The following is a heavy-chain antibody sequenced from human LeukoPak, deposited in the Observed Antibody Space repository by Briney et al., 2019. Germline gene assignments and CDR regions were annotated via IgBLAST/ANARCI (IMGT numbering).Heavy chain of an antibody. D-gene: IGHD3-3*01. J-gene: IGHJ4*02. Sequence: SETLSLTCAVSGGSISSGGYSWSWIRQPPGKGLEWIGYIYHSGSTYYNPSLKSRVTISVDTSKNQFSLKLSSVTAADTAVYYCARQTDDFWSGFTNYYFDYWGQGTLVTVSS. CDR1: GGSISSGGYS. CDR3: ARQTDDFWSGFTNYYFDY. CDR2: IYHSGST. V-gene: IGHV4-30-2*03.